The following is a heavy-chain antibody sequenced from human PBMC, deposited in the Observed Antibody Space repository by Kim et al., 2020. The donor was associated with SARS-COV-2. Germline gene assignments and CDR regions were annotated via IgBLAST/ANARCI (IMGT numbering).Heavy chain of an antibody. V-gene: IGHV3-30*03. Sequence: GGSLRLSCAASGFTFSSYGMHWVRQAPGKGLEWVAVISYDGSNKYYADSVKGRFTISRDNSKNTLYLQMNSQRAEDTAMYYCASKGSSSWYGFDYWGQGT. CDR1: GFTFSSYG. D-gene: IGHD6-13*01. J-gene: IGHJ4*02. CDR3: ASKGSSSWYGFDY. CDR2: ISYDGSNK.